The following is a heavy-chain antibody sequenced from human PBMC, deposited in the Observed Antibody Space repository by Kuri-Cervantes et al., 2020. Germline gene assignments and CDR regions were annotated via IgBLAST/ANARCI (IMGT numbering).Heavy chain of an antibody. Sequence: SVKVSCKASGGTFSSYAISWVRQAPGQGLEWMGGIIPIFGTANYAQKLQGRVTMTTDTSTSTAYMELRSLRSDDTAVYYCARADGGGWRTYYFDYWGQGTLVTVSS. V-gene: IGHV1-69*05. CDR1: GGTFSSYA. CDR2: IIPIFGTA. CDR3: ARADGGGWRTYYFDY. J-gene: IGHJ4*02. D-gene: IGHD3-16*01.